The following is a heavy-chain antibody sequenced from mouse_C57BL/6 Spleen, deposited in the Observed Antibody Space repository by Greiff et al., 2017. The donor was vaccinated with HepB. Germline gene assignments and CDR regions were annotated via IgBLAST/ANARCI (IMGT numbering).Heavy chain of an antibody. Sequence: VQLQQSGPELVKPGASVKIPCKASGYTFTDYNMDWVKQSHGKSLEWIGDINPNNGGTIYNQKFKGKATLTVDKSSSTAYMELRSLTSEDTAVYYGARSGGVDYDEETRFAYWGQGTLVTVSA. CDR2: INPNNGGT. CDR3: ARSGGVDYDEETRFAY. D-gene: IGHD2-4*01. J-gene: IGHJ3*01. CDR1: GYTFTDYN. V-gene: IGHV1-18*01.